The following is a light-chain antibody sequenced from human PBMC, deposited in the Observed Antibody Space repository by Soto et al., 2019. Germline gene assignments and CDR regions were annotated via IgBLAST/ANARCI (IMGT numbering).Light chain of an antibody. Sequence: CALNQPASVYGSPGQSITISYTGTGSDIGAYNYVSWYQQHPGKAPKLIIHGVTHRPSGVSTRFSASKSAYTASLTISGLQAEDEADYYCSSFTTNYFYVFGPGTKVTVL. CDR3: SSFTTNYFYV. J-gene: IGLJ1*01. CDR1: GSDIGAYNY. CDR2: GVT. V-gene: IGLV2-14*01.